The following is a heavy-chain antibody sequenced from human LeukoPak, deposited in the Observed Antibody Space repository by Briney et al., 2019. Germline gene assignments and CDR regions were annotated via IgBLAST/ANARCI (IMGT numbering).Heavy chain of an antibody. Sequence: PGGSLRLSCAASGFTVSSNYMSWVRQAPGKGLEWVSVIYSGGSTYYADSVKGRFTISRDNAKNSLYLQMNSLRAEDMALYYCAKGAIGSTMIGEFSAFDIWGQGTMVTVSS. D-gene: IGHD3-22*01. CDR2: IYSGGST. CDR1: GFTVSSNY. V-gene: IGHV3-53*05. CDR3: AKGAIGSTMIGEFSAFDI. J-gene: IGHJ3*02.